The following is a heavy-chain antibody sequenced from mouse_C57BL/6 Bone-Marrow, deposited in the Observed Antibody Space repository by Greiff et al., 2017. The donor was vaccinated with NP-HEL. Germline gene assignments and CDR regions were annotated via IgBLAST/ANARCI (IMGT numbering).Heavy chain of an antibody. CDR2: IYPRSGNT. D-gene: IGHD1-1*01. Sequence: VQRVESGAELARPGASVKLSCKASGYTFTSYGISWVKQRTGQGLEWIGEIYPRSGNTYYNEKFKGKATLTADKSSSTAYMELRSLTSEDSAVYFCARSSFWYFDVWGTGTTVTVSS. CDR1: GYTFTSYG. CDR3: ARSSFWYFDV. J-gene: IGHJ1*03. V-gene: IGHV1-81*01.